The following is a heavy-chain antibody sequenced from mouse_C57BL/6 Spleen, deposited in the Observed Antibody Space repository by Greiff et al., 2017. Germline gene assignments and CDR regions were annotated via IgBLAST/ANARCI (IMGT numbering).Heavy chain of an antibody. CDR3: ARGGTTVVATRDYAMDY. CDR2: IHPNSGST. CDR1: GYTFTSYW. J-gene: IGHJ4*01. V-gene: IGHV1-64*01. D-gene: IGHD1-1*01. Sequence: QVQLQQPGAELVKPGASVKLSCKASGYTFTSYWMHWVKQRPGQGLEWIGMIHPNSGSTNYNEKFKSKATLTVDKSSSTAYMQLSSLTSEDSAVYYCARGGTTVVATRDYAMDYWGQGTSVTVSS.